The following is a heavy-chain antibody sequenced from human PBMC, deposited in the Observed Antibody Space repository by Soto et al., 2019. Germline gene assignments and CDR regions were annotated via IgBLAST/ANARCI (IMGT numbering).Heavy chain of an antibody. CDR2: TYYRSRCYN. D-gene: IGHD1-7*01. V-gene: IGHV6-1*01. CDR3: AGTTSLQWYYMDV. J-gene: IGHJ6*03. Sequence: PSQTLSLTCAISGDSVSSNSAAWNWIRQSPSRGLKWLGRTYYRSRCYNDYAVSVKSRKTVNPDTSKNQFSLHLNSVTPGDTAVYYCAGTTSLQWYYMDVWDKGTTVTVSS. CDR1: GDSVSSNSAA.